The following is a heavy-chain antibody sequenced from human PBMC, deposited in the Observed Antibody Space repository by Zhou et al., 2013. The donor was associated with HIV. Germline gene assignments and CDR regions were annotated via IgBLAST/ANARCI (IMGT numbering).Heavy chain of an antibody. CDR2: IYYSGST. V-gene: IGHV4-39*07. J-gene: IGHJ4*02. CDR1: GGSINSNGYY. Sequence: QVQLQESGPGLVKPSETLSLTCTVSGGSINSNGYYWGWLRQPPGKGLEWIGSIYYSGSTSYNPSLKSRVTISVDTSKNQFSLKLSSVTAADTAVYYCARQTYYYDREFEYWGQGPWSPSPQ. D-gene: IGHD3-22*01. CDR3: ARQTYYYDREFEY.